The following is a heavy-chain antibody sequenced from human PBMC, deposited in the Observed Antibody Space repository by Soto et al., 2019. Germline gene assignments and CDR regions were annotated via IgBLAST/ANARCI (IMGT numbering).Heavy chain of an antibody. J-gene: IGHJ4*02. CDR3: ATAGSYRFDH. D-gene: IGHD3-10*01. V-gene: IGHV3-74*01. CDR2: INPDATTI. Sequence: PGWSLRLSCATSGFTFSNYWIHWVRQAPGEGLVWVSRINPDATTINYADSVKGRFTVSRDNAKNTLYLQMNSLRAEDTAVYYCATAGSYRFDHWGQGTLVTVSS. CDR1: GFTFSNYW.